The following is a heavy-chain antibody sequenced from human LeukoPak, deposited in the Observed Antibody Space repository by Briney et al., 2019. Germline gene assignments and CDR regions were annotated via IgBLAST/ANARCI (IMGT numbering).Heavy chain of an antibody. CDR2: ISGSGGST. Sequence: GGSLRLSCAASGFTFDDYGMSWVRQAPGKGLEWVSAISGSGGSTYYADSVKGQFTISRDNSKNTLYLQMNSLRAEDTAVYYCAKDPSIMITFGGVDYWGQGTLVTVSS. CDR3: AKDPSIMITFGGVDY. J-gene: IGHJ4*02. D-gene: IGHD3-16*01. CDR1: GFTFDDYG. V-gene: IGHV3-23*01.